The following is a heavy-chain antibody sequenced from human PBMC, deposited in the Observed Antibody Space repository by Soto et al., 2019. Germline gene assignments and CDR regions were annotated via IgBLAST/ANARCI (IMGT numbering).Heavy chain of an antibody. CDR3: ASPKKGSYYYYYMDV. Sequence: GGSLRLSCAASGFTFSSYSMNWVRQAPGKGLEWVSYISSSSSTIYYADSVKGRFTISRDNAKNSLYLQMNSLRAEDTAVYYCASPKKGSYYYYYMDVWGKGTTVTVSS. CDR2: ISSSSSTI. J-gene: IGHJ6*03. V-gene: IGHV3-48*01. CDR1: GFTFSSYS.